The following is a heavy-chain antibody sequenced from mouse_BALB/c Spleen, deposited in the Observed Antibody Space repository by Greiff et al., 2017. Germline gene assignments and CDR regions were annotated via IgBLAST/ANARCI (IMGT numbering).Heavy chain of an antibody. CDR3: ARSPFHYWYFDV. Sequence: VQLKESGAELVKPGASVKLSCTASGFNIKDTYMHWVKQRPEQGLEWIGRIDPANGNTKYDPKFQGKATITADTSSNTAYLQLSSLTSEDTAVYYCARSPFHYWYFDVWGAGTTVTVSS. CDR2: IDPANGNT. J-gene: IGHJ1*01. V-gene: IGHV14-3*02. D-gene: IGHD1-2*01. CDR1: GFNIKDTY.